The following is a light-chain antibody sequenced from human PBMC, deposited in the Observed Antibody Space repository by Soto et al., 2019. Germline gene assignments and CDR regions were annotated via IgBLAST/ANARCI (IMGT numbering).Light chain of an antibody. CDR1: KLGDKY. V-gene: IGLV3-1*01. J-gene: IGLJ1*01. CDR3: QAWDSSTGFA. CDR2: QDS. Sequence: SYELTQPPSVSMSPGQTASITCSGDKLGDKYACWYQQKPGQSPVLVIYQDSKRPSGIPERFSGSNSGNTATLTISGTQAMDEADYYCQAWDSSTGFAFGTGTKLTVL.